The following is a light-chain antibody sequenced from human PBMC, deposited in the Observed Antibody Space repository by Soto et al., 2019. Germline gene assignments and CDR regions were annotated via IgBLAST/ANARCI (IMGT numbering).Light chain of an antibody. CDR3: QQYDSLVT. J-gene: IGKJ1*01. CDR2: GTS. Sequence: ETALTQSPGTLSLSRGERATLSCRASPSVSSSYLAWYQHKPGRAPRLLIDGTSSRATGIPDRFSGSGSGTDFTLTISRLEPEDFAVYYCQQYDSLVTFGQGTKVDIK. V-gene: IGKV3-20*01. CDR1: PSVSSSY.